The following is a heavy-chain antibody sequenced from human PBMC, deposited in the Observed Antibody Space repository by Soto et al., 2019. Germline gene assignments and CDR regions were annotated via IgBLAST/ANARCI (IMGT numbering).Heavy chain of an antibody. Sequence: GASEKVSCKASGYTFTNYGISWVRQAPGQGLEGMGWVSGYNGNTNYAQKLRGRVTMTTDTSTSTAYMELRTLRSEDTAVYYCARVSYDFWSGYSGFDYWGQGTLVTVSS. CDR1: GYTFTNYG. CDR2: VSGYNGNT. D-gene: IGHD3-3*01. V-gene: IGHV1-18*04. CDR3: ARVSYDFWSGYSGFDY. J-gene: IGHJ4*02.